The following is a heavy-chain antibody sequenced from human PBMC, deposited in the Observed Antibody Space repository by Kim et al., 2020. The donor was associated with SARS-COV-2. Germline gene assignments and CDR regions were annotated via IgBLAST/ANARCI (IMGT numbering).Heavy chain of an antibody. V-gene: IGHV4-39*01. D-gene: IGHD3-3*01. CDR2: ICYSGIT. Sequence: SETLSLTCTVSGCTISSISYYWVWIRQPPGKELVWIRSICYSGITYYNPSLNSLVTTSVGTTKNQYSLRLSFVTAADTAVYYCARHPIRITIFGVGLYYFDYWGQGTLVTVSS. CDR1: GCTISSISYY. CDR3: ARHPIRITIFGVGLYYFDY. J-gene: IGHJ4*02.